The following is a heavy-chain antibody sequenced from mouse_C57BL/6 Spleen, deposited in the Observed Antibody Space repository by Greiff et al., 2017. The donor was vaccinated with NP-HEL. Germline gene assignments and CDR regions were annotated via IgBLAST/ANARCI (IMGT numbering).Heavy chain of an antibody. V-gene: IGHV5-9*01. D-gene: IGHD1-1*01. CDR2: ISGGGGNT. CDR1: GFTFSSYT. CDR3: ARQVATGYFDY. Sequence: EVKLVESGGGLVKPGGSLKLSCAASGFTFSSYTMSWVRQTPEKRLEWVATISGGGGNTYYPDSVKGRFTISRDNAKNTLYLQMGSLRSEDTALYYCARQVATGYFDYWGQGTTLTVSS. J-gene: IGHJ2*01.